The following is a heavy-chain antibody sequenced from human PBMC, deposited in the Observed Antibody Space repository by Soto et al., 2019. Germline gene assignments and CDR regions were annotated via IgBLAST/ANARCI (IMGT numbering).Heavy chain of an antibody. Sequence: QITLKESGPTLVKPTQTLTLTCTFSGFSLSTSGVGVGWIRQPPGKALEWLALIYWDDDKRYSPSLNSRLTITKDTAKNQVVLTMTNMDPVDTAAYYCAHRQQQLGAFDIWGQGTMVTVSS. CDR1: GFSLSTSGVG. V-gene: IGHV2-5*02. J-gene: IGHJ3*02. D-gene: IGHD6-13*01. CDR3: AHRQQQLGAFDI. CDR2: IYWDDDK.